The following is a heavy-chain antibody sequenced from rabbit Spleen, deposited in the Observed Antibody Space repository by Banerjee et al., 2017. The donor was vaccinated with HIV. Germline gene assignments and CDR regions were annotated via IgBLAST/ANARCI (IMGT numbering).Heavy chain of an antibody. CDR3: ARNYVNAFDP. CDR2: INAGSSGS. J-gene: IGHJ2*01. D-gene: IGHD1-1*01. CDR1: GFSFSSSYW. Sequence: QEQLEESGGDLVKPEGSLTLTCAASGFSFSSSYWICWVRQAPGKGLEWIACINAGSSGSYYANWAKGRFTISKTSSTTVTLQLTSLTAADTATYFCARNYVNAFDPWGPGTLVTVS. V-gene: IGHV1S45*01.